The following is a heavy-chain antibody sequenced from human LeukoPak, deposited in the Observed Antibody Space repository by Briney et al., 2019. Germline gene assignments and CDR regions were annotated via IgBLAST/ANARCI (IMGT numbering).Heavy chain of an antibody. Sequence: GGSLRLSCAASGFTFSSYALSWVRQAPGKGREWVSAISGSDGSTYYADSVKGRFTISRDNSKNTLYLQMNSLRAEDTAVYYCASLWFGEVYYYYGMDVWGQGTTVTVSS. D-gene: IGHD3-10*01. CDR3: ASLWFGEVYYYYGMDV. J-gene: IGHJ6*02. CDR2: ISGSDGST. V-gene: IGHV3-23*01. CDR1: GFTFSSYA.